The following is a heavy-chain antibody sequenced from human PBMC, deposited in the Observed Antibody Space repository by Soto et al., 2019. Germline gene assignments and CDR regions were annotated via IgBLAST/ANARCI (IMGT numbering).Heavy chain of an antibody. CDR2: ISSSSSTI. Sequence: GGSLRLSCAASGFNFGSYSMNWVRQAPGKGLEWVSYISSSSSTIYYADSVKGRFTISRDNAKNSLYLQMNSLRAEDTAVYYCARANYYGSPGDFDYWGQGTLVTVSS. J-gene: IGHJ4*02. V-gene: IGHV3-48*01. CDR3: ARANYYGSPGDFDY. D-gene: IGHD3-10*01. CDR1: GFNFGSYS.